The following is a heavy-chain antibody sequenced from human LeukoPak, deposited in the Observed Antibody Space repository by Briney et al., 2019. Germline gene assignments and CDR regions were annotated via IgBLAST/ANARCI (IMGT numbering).Heavy chain of an antibody. CDR2: ISSSSSTL. CDR1: GFTFSSYS. V-gene: IGHV3-48*01. Sequence: PGGSLRLSCAASGFTFSSYSMNWVRQAPGKGLEWVSYISSSSSTLYYADSVKGRFSISRDNAKNSLYLQMNSLRAEDTAVYYCARSGRGGAFDIWGQGTMVTVSS. J-gene: IGHJ3*02. D-gene: IGHD1-26*01. CDR3: ARSGRGGAFDI.